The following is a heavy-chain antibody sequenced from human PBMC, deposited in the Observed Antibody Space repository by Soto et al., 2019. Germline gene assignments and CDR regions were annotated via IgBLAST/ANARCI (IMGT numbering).Heavy chain of an antibody. J-gene: IGHJ4*02. Sequence: GGSLRLSCASSGFTFTRYSMNWVRQAPGKGLEWVSSISSTTNYIYYGDSMKGRFTISRDNAKNSLYLEMNSLRAEDTAVYYCARESEDLTSNFDYWGQGPLVTVSS. CDR3: ARESEDLTSNFDY. V-gene: IGHV3-21*06. CDR2: ISSTTNYI. CDR1: GFTFTRYS.